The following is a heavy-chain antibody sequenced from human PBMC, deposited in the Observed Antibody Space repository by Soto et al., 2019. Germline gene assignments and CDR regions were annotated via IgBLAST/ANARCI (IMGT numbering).Heavy chain of an antibody. CDR1: GFTFSSYA. V-gene: IGHV3-23*01. Sequence: GGSLRLSCAASGFTFSSYAMSWVRQAPGKGLEWVSAISGSGGSTYYADSVKGRFTISGDNSKNTLYLQMSSLRAEDTAVYYCAKDRGMYCSGGSCYQVDYWGQGTLVTVSS. J-gene: IGHJ4*02. CDR3: AKDRGMYCSGGSCYQVDY. CDR2: ISGSGGST. D-gene: IGHD2-15*01.